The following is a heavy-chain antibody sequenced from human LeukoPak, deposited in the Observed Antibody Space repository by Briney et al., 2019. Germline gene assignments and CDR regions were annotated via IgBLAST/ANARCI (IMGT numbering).Heavy chain of an antibody. CDR1: GFAFSSKG. Sequence: GGSLRLSCAASGFAFSSKGMTWVRQAPGKGLEWVANIKQDGSEKYYVDSVKGRFTISRDNAKNSLYLQMNSLRAEDTAVYYCARDSLFYRDFDYWGQGTLVTVSS. CDR2: IKQDGSEK. CDR3: ARDSLFYRDFDY. V-gene: IGHV3-7*01. J-gene: IGHJ4*02. D-gene: IGHD3-16*02.